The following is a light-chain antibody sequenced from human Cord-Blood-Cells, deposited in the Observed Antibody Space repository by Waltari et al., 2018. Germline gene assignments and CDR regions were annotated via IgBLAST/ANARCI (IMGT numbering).Light chain of an antibody. V-gene: IGKV1-39*01. J-gene: IGKJ2*01. CDR3: HQSYSTPPT. CDR2: AAS. Sequence: DLQMPQSPSSLSASVGDRVTITCRASPSISSYLNWYQQKPGNAPKLLIYAASSLQSRVPSRFSGRRSGTDCTLTISRRQPEDYATYYCHQSYSTPPTVGQGTKLEIK. CDR1: PSISSY.